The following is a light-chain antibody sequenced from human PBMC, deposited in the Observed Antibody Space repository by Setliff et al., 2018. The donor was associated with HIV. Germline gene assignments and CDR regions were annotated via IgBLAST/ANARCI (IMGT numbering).Light chain of an antibody. J-gene: IGLJ1*01. CDR3: SSYTSSSLGYV. CDR1: SSDVGGYNY. V-gene: IGLV2-14*01. CDR2: EVS. Sequence: LTQPASVSGSPGQSITISCTGTSSDVGGYNYVSWYQQHPGKAPKLMIYEVSNRPSGVSNRFSGSKSGNTASLTISGLQAEDEADYYCSSYTSSSLGYVFGTGTKVTVL.